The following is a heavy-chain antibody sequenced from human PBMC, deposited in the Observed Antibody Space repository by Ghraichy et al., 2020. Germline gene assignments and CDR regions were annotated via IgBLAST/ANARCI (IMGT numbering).Heavy chain of an antibody. Sequence: SQTLSLTCAVYGGSLSTYYWSWIRQPPGKGLEWIGEINHSGHTNYNPSLKSRVTISVDTTKNQFSLKLRSVTAADTAVYYCARGFGSDYGDLLGYWGQGTLVTVSS. J-gene: IGHJ4*02. CDR2: INHSGHT. CDR3: ARGFGSDYGDLLGY. V-gene: IGHV4-34*01. D-gene: IGHD4-17*01. CDR1: GGSLSTYY.